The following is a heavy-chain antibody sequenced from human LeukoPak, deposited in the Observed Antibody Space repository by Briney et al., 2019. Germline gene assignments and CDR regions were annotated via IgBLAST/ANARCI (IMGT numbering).Heavy chain of an antibody. V-gene: IGHV1-18*01. CDR2: ISTYNGDT. Sequence: ASVKVSCKASGYTFSNYGITWVRQAPGQGLEWMGWISTYNGDTNYAQKIQGRVTMTTDTSTSTTYMDLRSLRPDDTAVYYCARDMTGGIWARATSFDHWGQGTLVTVSS. D-gene: IGHD1-14*01. CDR3: ARDMTGGIWARATSFDH. CDR1: GYTFSNYG. J-gene: IGHJ4*02.